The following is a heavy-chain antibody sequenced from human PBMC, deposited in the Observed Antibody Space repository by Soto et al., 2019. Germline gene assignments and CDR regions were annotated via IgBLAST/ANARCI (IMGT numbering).Heavy chain of an antibody. J-gene: IGHJ4*02. D-gene: IGHD4-17*01. Sequence: QVLVQESGPGLVKPSQTLTLSCTVSGGSVDSGNHYWNWIRQPPGKGLEWIGYIYYGESTYYNPSLKSRATISVDTSQSRFSLRLTSVTAADTAVHYCARDMGSAMTTRIFDHWGQGTLVTVSS. V-gene: IGHV4-30-4*01. CDR2: IYYGEST. CDR1: GGSVDSGNHY. CDR3: ARDMGSAMTTRIFDH.